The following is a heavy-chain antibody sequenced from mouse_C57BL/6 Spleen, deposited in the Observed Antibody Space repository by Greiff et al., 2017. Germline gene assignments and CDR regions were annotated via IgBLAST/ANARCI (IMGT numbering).Heavy chain of an antibody. J-gene: IGHJ1*03. D-gene: IGHD1-1*01. CDR3: ARREGSTWYFDV. Sequence: QVTLKECGPGILQSSQTLSLTCSFSGFSLSTSGMGVSWIRQPSGKGLEWLAHIYWDDDKRYNPSLKSRLTISNDTSRNQVFLKITSVDTADTATYYCARREGSTWYFDVWGTGTTVTVSS. CDR2: IYWDDDK. CDR1: GFSLSTSGMG. V-gene: IGHV8-12*01.